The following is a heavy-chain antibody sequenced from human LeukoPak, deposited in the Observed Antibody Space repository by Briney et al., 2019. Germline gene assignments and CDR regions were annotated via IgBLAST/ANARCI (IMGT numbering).Heavy chain of an antibody. CDR3: ARNLWFGESSDAFDI. J-gene: IGHJ3*02. CDR2: INPKSGGT. V-gene: IGHV1-2*02. D-gene: IGHD3-10*01. Sequence: ASVKVSCKASGRTFTSYDISWVRQAPGQGLEWMGWINPKSGGTNYAQKFQGRVTMTRDTSISTAYMELSRLRSDDSAVYYCARNLWFGESSDAFDIWGQGTMVTVSS. CDR1: GRTFTSYD.